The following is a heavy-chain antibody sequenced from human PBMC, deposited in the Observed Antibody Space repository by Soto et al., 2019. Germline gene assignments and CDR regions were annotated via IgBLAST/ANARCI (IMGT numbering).Heavy chain of an antibody. Sequence: GSLRLSCAASGFTFTRYSMNWVRQAPGKGLEWVSSISSTTNYIYYADSMKGRFTVSRDNAKNSVYLEMNSLSAEDTAVYYCARESEDLTSNFDYWGQGTLVTVSS. CDR1: GFTFTRYS. J-gene: IGHJ4*02. CDR2: ISSTTNYI. CDR3: ARESEDLTSNFDY. V-gene: IGHV3-21*01.